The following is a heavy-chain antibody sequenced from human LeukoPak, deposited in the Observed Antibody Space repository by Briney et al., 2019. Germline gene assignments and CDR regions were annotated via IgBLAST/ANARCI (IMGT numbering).Heavy chain of an antibody. D-gene: IGHD6-19*01. J-gene: IGHJ4*02. CDR3: ARDVQAGPGY. CDR2: INSDGSRT. Sequence: GGCLRLSCAASGFTFSSYWMHWVRPAPGKGLVWVSRINSDGSRTTYADSVKGRFTISRDNAKNTLHPQMNSLRAEDTAVYYCARDVQAGPGYWGQGTLVTVSS. CDR1: GFTFSSYW. V-gene: IGHV3-74*01.